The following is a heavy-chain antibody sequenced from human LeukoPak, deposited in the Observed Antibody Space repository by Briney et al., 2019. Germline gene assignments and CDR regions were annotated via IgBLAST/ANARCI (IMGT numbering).Heavy chain of an antibody. D-gene: IGHD2-15*01. CDR3: AKDSQYCSGGSCYPGDFDY. CDR2: ISYDGSNK. V-gene: IGHV3-30*18. J-gene: IGHJ4*02. CDR1: GFTFSSYG. Sequence: PPGRSLRLSCAASGFTFSSYGMHWVRQAPGKGLEWVAVISYDGSNKYYADSVKGRFTISRDNSKKTLYLQMNSLRAEDTAVYYCAKDSQYCSGGSCYPGDFDYWGQGTLVTVSS.